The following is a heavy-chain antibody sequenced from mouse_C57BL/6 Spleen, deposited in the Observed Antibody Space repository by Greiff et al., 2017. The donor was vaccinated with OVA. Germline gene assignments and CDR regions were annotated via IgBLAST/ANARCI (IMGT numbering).Heavy chain of an antibody. V-gene: IGHV1-82*01. CDR3: ARRLYYDYDGWFAY. J-gene: IGHJ3*01. CDR2: IYPGDGDT. Sequence: QVQLQQSGPELVKPGASVKISCKASGYAFSSSWMNWVKQRPGKGLEWIGRIYPGDGDTNYNGKFKGKATLTADKSSSTAYMQLSSLTSEDSAVYFCARRLYYDYDGWFAYWGQGTLVTVSA. D-gene: IGHD2-4*01. CDR1: GYAFSSSW.